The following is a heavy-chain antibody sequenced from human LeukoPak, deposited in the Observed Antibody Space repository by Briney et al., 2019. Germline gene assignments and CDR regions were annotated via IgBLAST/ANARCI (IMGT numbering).Heavy chain of an antibody. CDR1: GFTFSSYE. J-gene: IGHJ6*02. V-gene: IGHV3-48*03. CDR2: ISSSGRTI. CDR3: ARDSRGTITFGGGLPAYYYYYYGMDV. D-gene: IGHD3-16*01. Sequence: GGSLRLSCAASGFTFSSYEMNWVRQAPGKGLEWVSYISSSGRTIYYAASMKGRFTISRDNSKNSLYRQMTSLRAEDTAVYYCARDSRGTITFGGGLPAYYYYYYGMDVWGQGTTVTVSS.